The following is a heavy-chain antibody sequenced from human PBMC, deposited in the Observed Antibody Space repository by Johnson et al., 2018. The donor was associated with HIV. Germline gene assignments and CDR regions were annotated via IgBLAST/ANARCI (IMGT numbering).Heavy chain of an antibody. CDR2: INWSGDST. CDR3: ARGGADHDAFDI. Sequence: MQLVESGGGVVRPGGSLRLSCAASGFTFDDYGMNWVRQGPGKGLEWVSGINWSGDSTGYADSMKGRFAISRDNAKNSLYLQMNSLRAEDTAVYYCARGGADHDAFDIWGQGTMVTVSS. D-gene: IGHD1-26*01. CDR1: GFTFDDYG. J-gene: IGHJ3*02. V-gene: IGHV3-20*04.